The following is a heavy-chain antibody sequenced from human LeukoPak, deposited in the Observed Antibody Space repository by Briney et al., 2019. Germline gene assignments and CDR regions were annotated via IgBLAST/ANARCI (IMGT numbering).Heavy chain of an antibody. D-gene: IGHD1-14*01. V-gene: IGHV4-59*08. CDR2: IYYSGST. CDR3: ARDMQGMGYYYYGMDV. J-gene: IGHJ6*02. Sequence: PSETLSLTCTVSGGSISSYYWSWVRQPPGKGLEWIGYIYYSGSTNYNPSLKSRVTISVDTSKNQFSLKLTSVTAADTAVYYCARDMQGMGYYYYGMDVWGQGTTVTVSS. CDR1: GGSISSYY.